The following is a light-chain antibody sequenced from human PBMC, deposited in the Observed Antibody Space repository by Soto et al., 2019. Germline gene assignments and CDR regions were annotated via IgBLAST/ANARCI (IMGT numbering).Light chain of an antibody. Sequence: DIQMTQSPSTLSASVGDRVTITCRASQSISIWLAWYQQKPGKAPNHLIYKASSLESGVPSRFSGSGSGTEFTLTISSLQPDDFATYHCQQYNRYPYTFGQGTKLEIK. CDR1: QSISIW. CDR2: KAS. J-gene: IGKJ2*01. CDR3: QQYNRYPYT. V-gene: IGKV1-5*03.